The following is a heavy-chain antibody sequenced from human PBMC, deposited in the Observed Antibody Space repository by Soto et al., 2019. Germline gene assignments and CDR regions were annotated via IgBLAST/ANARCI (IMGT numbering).Heavy chain of an antibody. CDR3: ATVSLAAPDAFDI. D-gene: IGHD6-13*01. Sequence: ASVNVSCKSSGYTLTELSIHWVRHAPGKGLEWMGGFDPEDGETIYAQKFQGRVTMTEDTSTDTAYMELSSLRSEDTAVYYCATVSLAAPDAFDIWGQGTMVTVSS. J-gene: IGHJ3*02. CDR2: FDPEDGET. CDR1: GYTLTELS. V-gene: IGHV1-24*01.